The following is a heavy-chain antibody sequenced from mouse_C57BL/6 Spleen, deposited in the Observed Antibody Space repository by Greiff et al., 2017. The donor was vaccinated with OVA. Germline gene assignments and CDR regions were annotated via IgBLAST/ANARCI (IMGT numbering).Heavy chain of an antibody. D-gene: IGHD2-1*01. J-gene: IGHJ2*01. Sequence: QVQLKQPGAELVKPGASVKMSCKASGYTFTSYWITWVKQRPGQGLEWIGDIYPGSGSTNYNEKFKSKATLTVDTSSSTAYMQLSSLTSEDSAVYYCARVPIYYGNYDYFDYWGQGTTLTVSS. V-gene: IGHV1-55*01. CDR3: ARVPIYYGNYDYFDY. CDR2: IYPGSGST. CDR1: GYTFTSYW.